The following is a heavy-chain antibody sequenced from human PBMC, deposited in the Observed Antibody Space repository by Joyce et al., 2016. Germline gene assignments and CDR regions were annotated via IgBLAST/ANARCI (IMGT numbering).Heavy chain of an antibody. CDR3: ATLRVGYRSTWYEDY. Sequence: VESGGGLAQPGGSLRLSCEASGFSFNSYSINWVRQAPGKVLAWISYIDDNSDIIQYADSVKGRFIISRDNAKKSLYLQMNSLRLEDTAVYYCATLRVGYRSTWYEDYWGQGTLVTVSS. D-gene: IGHD2-2*01. J-gene: IGHJ4*02. V-gene: IGHV3-48*04. CDR1: GFSFNSYS. CDR2: IDDNSDII.